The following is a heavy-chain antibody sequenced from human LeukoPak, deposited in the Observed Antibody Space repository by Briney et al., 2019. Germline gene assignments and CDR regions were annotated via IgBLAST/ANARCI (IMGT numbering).Heavy chain of an antibody. CDR3: ARGIAAAGLIFDY. V-gene: IGHV1-24*01. CDR1: GYTLTELS. D-gene: IGHD6-13*01. Sequence: ASVTVSFKVSGYTLTELSMHWVRQAPGKGLEWMGGFDPEDGETIYAQKFQGRVTMTTDTSTSTAYMELRSLRSDDTAVYYCARGIAAAGLIFDYWGQGTLVTVSS. CDR2: FDPEDGET. J-gene: IGHJ4*02.